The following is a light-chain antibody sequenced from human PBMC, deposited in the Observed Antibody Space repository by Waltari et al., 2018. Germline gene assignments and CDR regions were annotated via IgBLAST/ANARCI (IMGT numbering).Light chain of an antibody. CDR2: GGS. J-gene: IGKJ1*01. CDR1: QSVASSY. V-gene: IGKV3-20*01. CDR3: QQYATSPRT. Sequence: EIVLTQSPGTVSLSPGEGATLSCRASQSVASSYVAWYQQKPGQAPRLLIYGGSGRATGSPDWFSGSWSETDFSLTISRVRPEDSAVYYCQQYATSPRTFGQGTKVEIK.